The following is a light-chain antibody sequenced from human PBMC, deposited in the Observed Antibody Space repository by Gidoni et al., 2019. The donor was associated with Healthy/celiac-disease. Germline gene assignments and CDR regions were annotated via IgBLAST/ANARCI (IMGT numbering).Light chain of an antibody. CDR1: SSDVGGYDY. V-gene: IGLV2-14*01. CDR3: SSYTSSSTLYV. Sequence: SPGQSITISCTGTSSDVGGYDYVSWYQQHPGKAPKLMIYEVSNRPSGVSNRFSGSKSGNTASLTISGIQTEDEADYYCSSYTSSSTLYVFGTGTKVTVL. CDR2: EVS. J-gene: IGLJ1*01.